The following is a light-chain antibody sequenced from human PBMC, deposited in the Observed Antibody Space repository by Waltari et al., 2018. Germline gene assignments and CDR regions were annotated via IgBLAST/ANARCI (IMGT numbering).Light chain of an antibody. CDR1: QDITNY. CDR2: DAS. Sequence: DIQMTPFPSSLSASVGDRVTIACHASQDITNYLNWYQQTIGRAPKLLIYDASNLETGVSSRFSGSGSGTNFTFGISSLQPEDIATYYCQQSDGLPRTFGQGTQVEIK. J-gene: IGKJ2*01. CDR3: QQSDGLPRT. V-gene: IGKV1-33*01.